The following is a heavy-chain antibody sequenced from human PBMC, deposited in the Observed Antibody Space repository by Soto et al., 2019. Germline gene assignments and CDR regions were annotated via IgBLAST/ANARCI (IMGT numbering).Heavy chain of an antibody. CDR2: IIPIFGTA. CDR3: ARDRGVMITFGGVIVYGGDAFDI. V-gene: IGHV1-69*01. J-gene: IGHJ3*02. D-gene: IGHD3-16*02. CDR1: GGTFSSYA. Sequence: QVQLVQSGAEVKKPGSSVKVSCKASGGTFSSYAISWVRQAPGQGLEWMGGIIPIFGTANYAQKFQGRVTITADESTSTAYMELSSLRSEDTAVYYCARDRGVMITFGGVIVYGGDAFDIWGQGTMVTVSS.